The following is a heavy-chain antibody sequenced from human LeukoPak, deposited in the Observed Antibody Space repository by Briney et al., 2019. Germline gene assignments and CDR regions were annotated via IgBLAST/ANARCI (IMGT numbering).Heavy chain of an antibody. D-gene: IGHD2-15*01. CDR2: IYPADSNT. V-gene: IGHV5-51*01. CDR1: GYNFANNW. J-gene: IGHJ5*02. CDR3: VRSPACSSGTCYPNWFDP. Sequence: GESLKISCKGSGYNFANNWIGWVRQMPGKGLEWMAIIYPADSNTKYSPSFQGQVTISADQSINTAFLQWSSLKASDTAMYYCVRSPACSSGTCYPNWFDPWGQGTLVIVSS.